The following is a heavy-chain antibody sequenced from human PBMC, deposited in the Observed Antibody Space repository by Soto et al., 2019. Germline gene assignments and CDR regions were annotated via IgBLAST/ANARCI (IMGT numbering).Heavy chain of an antibody. D-gene: IGHD2-15*01. CDR3: ARDCSGGTCYSFWFAP. J-gene: IGHJ5*02. CDR1: GYTFNNYA. CDR2: ISVFNGNT. Sequence: VASVKVSCKASGYTFNNYAITWVRQVPGQGLEWMGWISVFNGNTNYAQKFLGRVTMTTDTSTNTAYMELRSLRSDDTAVYFCARDCSGGTCYSFWFAPWGQGTLVTVSS. V-gene: IGHV1-18*01.